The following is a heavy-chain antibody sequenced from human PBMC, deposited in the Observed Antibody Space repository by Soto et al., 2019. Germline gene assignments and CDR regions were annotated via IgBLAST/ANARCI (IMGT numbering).Heavy chain of an antibody. V-gene: IGHV4-4*02. CDR2: IYHSGST. D-gene: IGHD6-19*01. J-gene: IGHJ4*02. CDR1: SGSISSSNW. Sequence: QVQLQESGPGLVKPSGTLSLTCAVSSGSISSSNWWSWVRQPPGKGLEWIGEIYHSGSTNYNPSLTRRGTISVDKAKNQFSLKLSSVTAADTAVYYCASRGETQQWLVNPGVFDYWGQGTLVTVSS. CDR3: ASRGETQQWLVNPGVFDY.